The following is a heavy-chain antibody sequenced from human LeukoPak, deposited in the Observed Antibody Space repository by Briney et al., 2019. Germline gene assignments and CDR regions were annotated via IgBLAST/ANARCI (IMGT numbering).Heavy chain of an antibody. CDR3: ARQEGVSYFSSGSYFDS. V-gene: IGHV4-39*01. CDR1: GGSIRSNSYY. D-gene: IGHD3-10*01. CDR2: IYYSGST. Sequence: SEILSLTCTISGGSIRSNSYYWGWIRQPPGKGLEWIGSIYYSGSTYYSPSLKSRVTISVDSSKNQFSLKLSSVTAADTAVYHCARQEGVSYFSSGSYFDSWGQGALVTVSS. J-gene: IGHJ4*02.